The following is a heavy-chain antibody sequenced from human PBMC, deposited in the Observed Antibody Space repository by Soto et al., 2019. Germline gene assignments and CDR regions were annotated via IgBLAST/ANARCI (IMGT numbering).Heavy chain of an antibody. CDR3: AREWDSSGYYYFDY. D-gene: IGHD3-22*01. Sequence: EVQLVESGGGLVKPGGSLRLSCAASGFTFSSYSMNWVRQAPGKGLEWVSSISSSSSYIYYADSVKGRFTISRDNAKNSLYLQMNSLRAEDTAVYYCAREWDSSGYYYFDYWGQGTLVTVSS. V-gene: IGHV3-21*01. CDR2: ISSSSSYI. J-gene: IGHJ4*02. CDR1: GFTFSSYS.